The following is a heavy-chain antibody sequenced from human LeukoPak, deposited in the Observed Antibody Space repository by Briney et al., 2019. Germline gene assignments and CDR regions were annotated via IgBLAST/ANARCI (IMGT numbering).Heavy chain of an antibody. D-gene: IGHD2-2*01. V-gene: IGHV1-18*01. CDR1: GYTFTSYG. CDR3: ARDAIVVVPAANDDAFDI. CDR2: VIPIFGTA. J-gene: IGHJ3*02. Sequence: ASVKVSCKASGYTFTSYGISWVRQAPGQGLEWMGGVIPIFGTANYAQKLQGRVTMTTDTSTSTAYMELRSLRSDDTAVYYCARDAIVVVPAANDDAFDIWGQGTMVTVSS.